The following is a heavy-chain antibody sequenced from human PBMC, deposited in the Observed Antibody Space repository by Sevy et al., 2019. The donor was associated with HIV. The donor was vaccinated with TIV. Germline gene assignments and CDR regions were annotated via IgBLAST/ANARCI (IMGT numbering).Heavy chain of an antibody. CDR2: INHSGST. CDR3: ARGIVGAPLVDF. D-gene: IGHD1-26*01. J-gene: IGHJ4*02. V-gene: IGHV4-34*01. Sequence: SETLSLTCAVYVGSFSGYYWSWIRQPPGKGLEWIGEINHSGSTNYNPSLKSRVTISVDTSKNQFSLKLSSVTAADTAVYYCARGIVGAPLVDFWGQGTLVTVSS. CDR1: VGSFSGYY.